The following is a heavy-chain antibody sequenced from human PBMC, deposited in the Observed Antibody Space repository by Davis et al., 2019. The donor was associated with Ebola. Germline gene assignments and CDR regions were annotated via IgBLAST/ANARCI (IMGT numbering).Heavy chain of an antibody. J-gene: IGHJ3*01. CDR1: GYTFTDYY. D-gene: IGHD2-2*01. CDR3: ARGREYQLLFSRVVAFDF. CDR2: TIPIFGTP. V-gene: IGHV1-69*13. Sequence: SVKVSCKASGYTFTDYYMHWVRQAPGQGPEWMGGTIPIFGTPDYTHKFQDRLTIIADESTSTAYMELSSLRSEDTAVYYCARGREYQLLFSRVVAFDFWGQGTMV.